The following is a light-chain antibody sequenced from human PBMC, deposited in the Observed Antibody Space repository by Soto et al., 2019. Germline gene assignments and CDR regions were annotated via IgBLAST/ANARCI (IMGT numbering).Light chain of an antibody. V-gene: IGKV3-15*01. J-gene: IGKJ1*01. CDR1: QSVDSK. Sequence: EIVMTQSPATLSVSPGERATLSCRASQSVDSKLAWYQQKPGKGPRLLIYGASSRATGIPARFSGSGSGTEFTLTISSLQSEDFAVYYGQHYSTWLWTFGQGTKVEIK. CDR3: QHYSTWLWT. CDR2: GAS.